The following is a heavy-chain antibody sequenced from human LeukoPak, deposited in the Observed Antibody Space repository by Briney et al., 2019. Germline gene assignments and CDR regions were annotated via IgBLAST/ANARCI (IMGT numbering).Heavy chain of an antibody. CDR3: ASRKLGNDY. CDR2: IYTSGST. J-gene: IGHJ4*02. V-gene: IGHV4-61*02. Sequence: SQTLSLTCTVSGGSISSGSYYWSWIRQPAGKGLEWIGRIYTSGSTNYNPSLKSRVTISVDTSKNQFSLKLSSVTAADTAVYYCASRKLGNDYWGQGTLVTVSS. D-gene: IGHD7-27*01. CDR1: GGSISSGSYY.